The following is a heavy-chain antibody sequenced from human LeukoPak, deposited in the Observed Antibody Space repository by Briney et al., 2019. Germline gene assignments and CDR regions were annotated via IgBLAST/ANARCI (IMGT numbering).Heavy chain of an antibody. CDR3: ARVRTDQRYYDSSGYDDAFDI. CDR2: IYYSGST. V-gene: IGHV4-59*01. CDR1: GGSISSYY. Sequence: PSETLSLTCTVSGGSISSYYWSWIRQPPGKGLEWIGYIYYSGSTNYNPSLKSRVTISVDTSKNQFSLKLSSVTAADTAVYYCARVRTDQRYYDSSGYDDAFDIWGQGTMVTVSS. J-gene: IGHJ3*02. D-gene: IGHD3-22*01.